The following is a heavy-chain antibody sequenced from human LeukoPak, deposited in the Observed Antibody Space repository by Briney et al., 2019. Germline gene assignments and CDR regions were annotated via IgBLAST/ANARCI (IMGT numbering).Heavy chain of an antibody. CDR3: ARDLRKYSSSSGYDH. CDR2: SIPIFRTA. J-gene: IGHJ4*02. CDR1: GGTFSSYA. V-gene: IGHV1-69*13. D-gene: IGHD6-6*01. Sequence: SAVNVSCKASGGTFSSYAISWLRQAPGQGLEWMGGSIPIFRTANYAQKFQGRVTITADESTSTAYMELSSLRSEDTAVYYCARDLRKYSSSSGYDHWGQGTLVTVSS.